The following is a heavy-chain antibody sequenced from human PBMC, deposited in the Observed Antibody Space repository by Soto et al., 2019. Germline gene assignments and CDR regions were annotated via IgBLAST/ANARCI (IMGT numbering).Heavy chain of an antibody. Sequence: GESLKISCNASGYSVANYWIGWVCQKPGKGLEWMGVIYPGDSETTYSPSFEGQVIISVDRSRGTAFLEWSSLKASDTAMYYCARPGAPTDTVVYDFWGQGTQVTVSS. D-gene: IGHD5-18*01. CDR2: IYPGDSET. CDR3: ARPGAPTDTVVYDF. V-gene: IGHV5-51*01. CDR1: GYSVANYW. J-gene: IGHJ4*02.